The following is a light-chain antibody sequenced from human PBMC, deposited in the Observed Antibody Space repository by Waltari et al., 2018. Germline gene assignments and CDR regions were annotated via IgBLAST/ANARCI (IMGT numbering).Light chain of an antibody. CDR2: WAS. J-gene: IGKJ4*01. V-gene: IGKV4-1*01. CDR1: QSVLLSFDYKNY. Sequence: DIVMTQSPDSLTGSLGERATIHCKSSQSVLLSFDYKNYLAWYQQLPGQPPKLLIYWASTRESGVPDRFSGSGSGTDFTLTISSLQAEDVAVYYCQQYYSFPLTFGGGTKVEIK. CDR3: QQYYSFPLT.